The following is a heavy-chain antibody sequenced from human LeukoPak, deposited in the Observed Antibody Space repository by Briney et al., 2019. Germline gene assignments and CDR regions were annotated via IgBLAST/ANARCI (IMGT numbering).Heavy chain of an antibody. D-gene: IGHD5-24*01. CDR2: ISESGGTI. CDR1: GFTFSNYA. CDR3: AREMTIITYSFDS. Sequence: GGSLRLSCAPSGFTFSNYAMSWVRQAPGKGLEWVSAISESGGTIHYADSVRGRFIISRDNSKNTLYLQMNSLRAEDTAVYYCAREMTIITYSFDSWGQGTLVTVSS. V-gene: IGHV3-23*01. J-gene: IGHJ4*02.